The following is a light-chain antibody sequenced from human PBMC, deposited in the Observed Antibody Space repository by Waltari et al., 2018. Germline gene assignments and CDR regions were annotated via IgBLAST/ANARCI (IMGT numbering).Light chain of an antibody. J-gene: IGKJ2*01. CDR3: QQYYTTPRT. V-gene: IGKV4-1*01. Sequence: DLVMTQSPDSLAVSLGERATINCTSSQGVLYSSNNKNYLAWYQQKPGQPPKLLIYWASTRESGVPDRFSGSGSGTDFTLTISSLQAEDVAVYYCQQYYTTPRTFGQGTRLEIK. CDR2: WAS. CDR1: QGVLYSSNNKNY.